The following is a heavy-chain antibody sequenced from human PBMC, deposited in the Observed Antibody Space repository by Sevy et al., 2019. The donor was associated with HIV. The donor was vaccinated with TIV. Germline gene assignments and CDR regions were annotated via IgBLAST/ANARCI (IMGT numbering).Heavy chain of an antibody. V-gene: IGHV3-30*04. CDR3: TRDAGYSVGWYPSNY. Sequence: GESLKISCAPSGFSVSSHAMHWVRQAPGKGLEWVALLSYDGGAQYYVDSVKGRFSISRDNSKNILYLQMNSLRPADTALYYCTRDAGYSVGWYPSNYWGQGTLVTVSS. J-gene: IGHJ4*02. CDR1: GFSVSSHA. CDR2: LSYDGGAQ. D-gene: IGHD6-19*01.